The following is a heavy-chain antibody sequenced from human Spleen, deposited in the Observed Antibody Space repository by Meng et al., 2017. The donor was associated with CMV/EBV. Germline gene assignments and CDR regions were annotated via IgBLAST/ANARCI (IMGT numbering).Heavy chain of an antibody. CDR2: IYYSGST. J-gene: IGHJ6*02. CDR3: ARGIGYSGYNYYGMDV. Sequence: GSLRLSCTVSGGSVSSGSYYWSWIRQPPGKGLEWIGYIYYSGSTNYNPSLKSRVTISVDTSKNQFSLKLSSVTAADTAVYYCARGIGYSGYNYYGMDVWGQGTTVTVSS. D-gene: IGHD1-26*01. V-gene: IGHV4-61*01. CDR1: GGSVSSGSYY.